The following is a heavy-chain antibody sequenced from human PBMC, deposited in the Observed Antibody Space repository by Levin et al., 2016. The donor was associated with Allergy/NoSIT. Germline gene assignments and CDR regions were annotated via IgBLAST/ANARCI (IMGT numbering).Heavy chain of an antibody. CDR2: IIPIFGIA. Sequence: SVKVSCKASGGTFSSYAISWVRQAPGQGLEWMGGIIPIFGIANYAQKFQGRVTITADKSTSTAYMELSSLRSEDTAVYYCARSPIFGVVDISPWYYYGMDVWGQGTTVTVSS. D-gene: IGHD3-3*01. J-gene: IGHJ6*02. CDR3: ARSPIFGVVDISPWYYYGMDV. CDR1: GGTFSSYA. V-gene: IGHV1-69*10.